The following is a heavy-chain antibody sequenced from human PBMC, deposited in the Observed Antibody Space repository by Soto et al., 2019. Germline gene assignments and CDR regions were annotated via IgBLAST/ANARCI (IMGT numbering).Heavy chain of an antibody. CDR1: GFSLSNARMG. CDR3: ARSDDYGDYWYFDL. Sequence: QVTLKESGPVLVKPTETLTLTCTVSGFSLSNARMGVSWIRQPPGKALEWLAHIFSNDEKSYSTSLKSRLTIPKDNSKRQVVLTMTNMDPVDTATYYCARSDDYGDYWYFDLWGRGTLVTVSS. V-gene: IGHV2-26*01. J-gene: IGHJ2*01. CDR2: IFSNDEK. D-gene: IGHD4-17*01.